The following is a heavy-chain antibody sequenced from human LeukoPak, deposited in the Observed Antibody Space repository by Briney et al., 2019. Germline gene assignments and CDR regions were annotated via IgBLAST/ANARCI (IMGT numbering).Heavy chain of an antibody. CDR1: GYSFTSYW. D-gene: IGHD5-24*01. CDR3: ARLGRWLQSSAEHFQH. CDR2: IYPGDSDT. V-gene: IGHV5-51*01. J-gene: IGHJ1*01. Sequence: GESLKISCKGSGYSFTSYWIGWVRQMPGKGLEWMGIIYPGDSDTRYSPSFQGQVTISADKSISTAYLQWSSLKASDTAMYYCARLGRWLQSSAEHFQHWGQGTLVTVSS.